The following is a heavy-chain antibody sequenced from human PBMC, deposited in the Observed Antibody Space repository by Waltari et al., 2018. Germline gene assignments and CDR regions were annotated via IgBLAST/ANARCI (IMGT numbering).Heavy chain of an antibody. V-gene: IGHV4-59*08. CDR2: IYYSGST. J-gene: IGHJ6*02. D-gene: IGHD3-22*01. CDR1: GGSISSYY. CDR3: ARVNPGYYYYGMDV. Sequence: QVQLQESGPGLVKPSETLSLTCTVSGGSISSYYWSWIRQPPGKGLEWIGYIYYSGSTNYNPSLKSRVTISVDTSKNQFSLKLSSVTAADTAVYYCARVNPGYYYYGMDVWGQGTTVTVSS.